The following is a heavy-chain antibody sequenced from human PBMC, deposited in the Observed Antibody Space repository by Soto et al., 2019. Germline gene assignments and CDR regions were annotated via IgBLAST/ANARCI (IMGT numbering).Heavy chain of an antibody. D-gene: IGHD3-22*01. CDR3: ARVYSYDRSATFGY. Sequence: EVQLVESGGGLVKPGGSLRLSCVASGFTFGSYSMAWVRQAPGKGPEWVSYIKSSSNDIYYADSVTGRFTISRDNAKNSLHLQMTSLRDDDTSVYYCARVYSYDRSATFGYWGQGTLVTVSS. CDR2: IKSSSNDI. J-gene: IGHJ4*02. CDR1: GFTFGSYS. V-gene: IGHV3-48*02.